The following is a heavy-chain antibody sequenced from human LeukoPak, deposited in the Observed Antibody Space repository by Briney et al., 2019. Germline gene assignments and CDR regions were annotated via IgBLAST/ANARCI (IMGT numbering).Heavy chain of an antibody. Sequence: SETLSLTCAVYGGSFSGYYWSWIRQPPGKGLEWIGEINHSGSTNYNPSLKSRVPISVDTSKNQFSLKLSSVTAADTAVYYCARGERWLQFAHYFDYWGQGTLVTVSS. CDR1: GGSFSGYY. CDR3: ARGERWLQFAHYFDY. J-gene: IGHJ4*02. V-gene: IGHV4-34*01. D-gene: IGHD5-24*01. CDR2: INHSGST.